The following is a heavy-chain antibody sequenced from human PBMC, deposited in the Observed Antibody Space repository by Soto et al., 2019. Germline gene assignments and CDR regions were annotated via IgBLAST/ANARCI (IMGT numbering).Heavy chain of an antibody. CDR3: ARVEIVGAAIGDFDY. J-gene: IGHJ4*02. CDR1: GYTFTSYG. D-gene: IGHD1-26*01. CDR2: ISAYNGNT. V-gene: IGHV1-18*01. Sequence: ASVKVSCKASGYTFTSYGISWVRQAPGQGLEWMGWISAYNGNTNYAQKLQGRVTMTTDTSTSTAYMELRSLRSDDTAVYYCARVEIVGAAIGDFDYWGQGTLVTVSS.